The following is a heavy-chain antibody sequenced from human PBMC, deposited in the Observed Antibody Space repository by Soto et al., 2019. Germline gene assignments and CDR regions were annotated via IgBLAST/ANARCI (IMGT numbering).Heavy chain of an antibody. D-gene: IGHD6-19*01. J-gene: IGHJ4*02. Sequence: GASVKVSCKVSGYTLTELSMHWVRQAPGKGLEWMGGFDPEDGETIYAQKFQGRVTMTEDTSTDTAYMELSSLRSEDTAVYYCATREQWLGPFDYWGQGTLVTVSS. CDR2: FDPEDGET. V-gene: IGHV1-24*01. CDR1: GYTLTELS. CDR3: ATREQWLGPFDY.